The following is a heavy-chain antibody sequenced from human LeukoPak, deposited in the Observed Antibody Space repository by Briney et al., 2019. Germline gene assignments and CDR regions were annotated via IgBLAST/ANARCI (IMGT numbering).Heavy chain of an antibody. CDR3: ARDRFPRSVYYYGMDV. Sequence: ASVKVSCKASGYTFTNYAMNWVRQAPGQGLEWMGWINTNTGNPTYAQGFTGRLVFSLDTSVSTAYLQISSLQAEDTAVYYCARDRFPRSVYYYGMDVWGQGTTVTVSS. V-gene: IGHV7-4-1*02. J-gene: IGHJ6*02. CDR2: INTNTGNP. CDR1: GYTFTNYA. D-gene: IGHD3-10*01.